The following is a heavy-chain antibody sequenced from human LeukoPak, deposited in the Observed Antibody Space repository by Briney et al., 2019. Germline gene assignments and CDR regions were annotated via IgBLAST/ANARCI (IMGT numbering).Heavy chain of an antibody. V-gene: IGHV3-23*01. CDR3: AKAHPLEGDY. CDR2: ISGSGGRT. Sequence: GGSLRLSCAASGFTVSSNYMSWVRQAPGKGLEWVSAISGSGGRTYYADSVKGRFTISRDNSKNTLYLQMNSLRAEDTAVYYCAKAHPLEGDYWGQGTLVTVSS. J-gene: IGHJ4*02. CDR1: GFTVSSNY.